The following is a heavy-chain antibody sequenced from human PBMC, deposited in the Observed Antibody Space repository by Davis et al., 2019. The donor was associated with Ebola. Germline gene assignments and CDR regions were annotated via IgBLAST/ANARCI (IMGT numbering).Heavy chain of an antibody. CDR1: GFTFDDYT. J-gene: IGHJ6*03. Sequence: PGGSLRLSCAASGFTFDDYTMHWVRQAPGKGLEWVSLISWDGGSTYYADSVKGRFTISRDNSKNSLYLQMNSLRTEDTALYYCAKDPISEWLLPEYYYYYYMDVWGKGTTVTVSS. CDR2: ISWDGGST. D-gene: IGHD3-3*01. CDR3: AKDPISEWLLPEYYYYYYMDV. V-gene: IGHV3-43*01.